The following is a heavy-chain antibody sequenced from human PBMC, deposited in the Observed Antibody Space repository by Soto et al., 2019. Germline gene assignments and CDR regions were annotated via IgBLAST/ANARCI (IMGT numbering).Heavy chain of an antibody. CDR2: ISYDGNVK. CDR1: GFSFSNHG. CDR3: AKDLKVSGGFHGSLNYYYGMDV. D-gene: IGHD3-10*01. Sequence: PGGSLRLSCEASGFSFSNHGMQWARQAPGKGLEWVAVISYDGNVKYYTDSVKGRFTISRDNSQSTLFLQMGSLRPEDAAVYYCAKDLKVSGGFHGSLNYYYGMDVWGQGTTVTVSS. V-gene: IGHV3-30*18. J-gene: IGHJ6*02.